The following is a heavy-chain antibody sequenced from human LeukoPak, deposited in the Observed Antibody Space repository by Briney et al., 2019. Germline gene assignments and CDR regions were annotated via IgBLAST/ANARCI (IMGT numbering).Heavy chain of an antibody. Sequence: GGSLRLSCAASGFTFSSYTMNWVRQAPGKGLEWVSYISSSSTTIYYADSVKGRFTISRDNAKNSLYLQMNSLRAEDTAVYYCARGGFGELFSSDYWGQGTLVTVSS. D-gene: IGHD3-10*01. V-gene: IGHV3-48*01. J-gene: IGHJ4*02. CDR2: ISSSSTTI. CDR1: GFTFSSYT. CDR3: ARGGFGELFSSDY.